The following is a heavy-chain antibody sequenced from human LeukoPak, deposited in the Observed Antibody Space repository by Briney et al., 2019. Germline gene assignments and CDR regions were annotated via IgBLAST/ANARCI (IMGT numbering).Heavy chain of an antibody. V-gene: IGHV3-30-3*01. J-gene: IGHJ4*02. Sequence: PGRSLRLSCAASGFTFSSYAMHWVRQAPGKGLEWVAVISYDGSNKYYADSVKGRFTISRDNSKNTLYLQMNSLRAGDTAVYYCAKDGGLGYCSSTSCAAFAPLDYWGQGTLVTVSS. CDR3: AKDGGLGYCSSTSCAAFAPLDY. CDR1: GFTFSSYA. D-gene: IGHD2-2*01. CDR2: ISYDGSNK.